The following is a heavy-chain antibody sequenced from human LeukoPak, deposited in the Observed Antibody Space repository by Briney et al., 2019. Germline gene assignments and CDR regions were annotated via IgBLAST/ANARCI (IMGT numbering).Heavy chain of an antibody. Sequence: ASVKVSCKASGYTFTGYYMHWVRQAPGQGLEWMGWINPNSGGTNYAQKFQGRVTMTRDTSTSTVYMELSSLRSEDTAVYYCARDLRQSGSYDYWGQGTLVTVSS. CDR3: ARDLRQSGSYDY. CDR2: INPNSGGT. V-gene: IGHV1-2*02. D-gene: IGHD1-26*01. J-gene: IGHJ4*02. CDR1: GYTFTGYY.